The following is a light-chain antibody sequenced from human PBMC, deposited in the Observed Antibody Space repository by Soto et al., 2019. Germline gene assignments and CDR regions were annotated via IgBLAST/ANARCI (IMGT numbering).Light chain of an antibody. V-gene: IGKV2-30*01. CDR3: MEGAHWPPYN. CDR1: QSLAYSDGNTY. CDR2: KVS. Sequence: DVVMTQSPLSLPVTLGQPASISCRSSQSLAYSDGNTYLNWFQQRPGQSPRRLIYKVSNRDSGVPDRFSGSGSGTDFTLKISRVEAEDVGVYYSMEGAHWPPYNLGQGTKLETK. J-gene: IGKJ2*01.